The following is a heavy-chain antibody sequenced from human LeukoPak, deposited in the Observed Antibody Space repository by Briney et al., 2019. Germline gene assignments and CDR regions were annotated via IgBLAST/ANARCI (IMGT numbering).Heavy chain of an antibody. CDR2: IYYSGST. CDR3: ARGDYYYYYMDV. J-gene: IGHJ6*03. V-gene: IGHV4-59*01. CDR1: GGSISSYY. Sequence: PSETLSLTCTVSGGSISSYYWSWIRQPPGKGLEWIGYIYYSGSTNYNPSLKSRVTISVDTSKNQFSLKLSSVTAADTAVYYCARGDYYYYYMDVWGKGTTVTVSS.